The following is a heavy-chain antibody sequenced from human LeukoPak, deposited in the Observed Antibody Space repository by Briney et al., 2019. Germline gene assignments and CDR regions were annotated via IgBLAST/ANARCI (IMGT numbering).Heavy chain of an antibody. Sequence: ASVKVSCKPSGGTLSIYAISWVRQAPGQGLEWMGGIVPLIGTVHYAEKFRGRVTITTAGSTNTAYMELSGLRSEDTAVYFCTRGDRVVPTLYYYYCYLDVWGNGTTVTVSS. D-gene: IGHD2-15*01. CDR2: IVPLIGTV. CDR3: TRGDRVVPTLYYYYCYLDV. CDR1: GGTLSIYA. V-gene: IGHV1-69*05. J-gene: IGHJ6*03.